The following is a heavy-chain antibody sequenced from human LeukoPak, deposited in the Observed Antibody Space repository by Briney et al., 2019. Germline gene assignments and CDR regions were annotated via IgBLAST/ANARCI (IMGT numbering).Heavy chain of an antibody. D-gene: IGHD2-21*01. CDR3: ARSLIPYFDY. V-gene: IGHV3-48*03. Sequence: PGGSLRLSCAASGFTFNSYGMNWVRQAPGKGLEWVSFISSSGSTKYYAGSVKGRFTISRDNAKNSLYLQMNSLRAEDTAVYYCARSLIPYFDYWGQGTLVTVSS. J-gene: IGHJ4*02. CDR2: ISSSGSTK. CDR1: GFTFNSYG.